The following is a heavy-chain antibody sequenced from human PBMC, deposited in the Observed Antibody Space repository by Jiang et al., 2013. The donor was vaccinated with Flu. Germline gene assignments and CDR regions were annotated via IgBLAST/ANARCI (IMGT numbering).Heavy chain of an antibody. J-gene: IGHJ4*02. D-gene: IGHD3-16*02. CDR1: GYSFTTYS. CDR3: ARRSPTDY. Sequence: SVKVSCKASGYSFTTYSMNWVRQAPGQGLEWMGWINPNTGIPTYAQGFTGRFVFSLDTSVSTAYLQISSLKAEDTAVYYCARRSPTDYWGQGTRGHRL. CDR2: INPNTGIP. V-gene: IGHV7-4-1*02.